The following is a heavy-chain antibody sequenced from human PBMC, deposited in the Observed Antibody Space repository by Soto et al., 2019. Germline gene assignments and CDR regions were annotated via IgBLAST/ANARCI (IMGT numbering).Heavy chain of an antibody. CDR2: IYHSGST. J-gene: IGHJ4*02. Sequence: QVQLQESGPGLVKPSGTLSLTCAVSGGSISSSNWWSWVRQPPGKGLEWIGEIYHSGSTNYNPSLKSRVTISVDKSKNQFSLKLSSVTAADTAVYYCARSTYYYDSNPQYYFDYWGQGTLVTVSS. CDR1: GGSISSSNW. V-gene: IGHV4-4*02. D-gene: IGHD3-22*01. CDR3: ARSTYYYDSNPQYYFDY.